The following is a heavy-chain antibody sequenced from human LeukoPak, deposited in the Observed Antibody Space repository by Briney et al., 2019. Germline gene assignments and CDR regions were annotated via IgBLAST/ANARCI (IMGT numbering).Heavy chain of an antibody. D-gene: IGHD4-23*01. CDR3: ARGHRTTVVRDPPQDFDY. CDR2: IYYSGST. J-gene: IGHJ4*02. CDR1: GGSVSSGSYY. V-gene: IGHV4-61*01. Sequence: PSETLSLTCTVSGGSVSSGSYYWSWIRQPPGTGLEWIGYIYYSGSTNYNPSLKSRVTISVDTSKNQFSLKLSSVTAADTAVYYCARGHRTTVVRDPPQDFDYWGQGTLVTVSS.